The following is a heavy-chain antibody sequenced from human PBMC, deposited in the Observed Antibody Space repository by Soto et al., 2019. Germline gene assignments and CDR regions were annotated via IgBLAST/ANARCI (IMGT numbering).Heavy chain of an antibody. CDR3: ARQRTSVVTQAYFDV. V-gene: IGHV4-59*01. CDR2: IYYGGST. Sequence: PSETLSLTCTVSGVAITSYFWSWIRQTPGKGLEWIGYIYYGGSTYYNPSLKSRVTISVDTSKNQFSLKLSSVTAVDTALYFCARQRTSVVTQAYFDVWGPGSLVTVSS. J-gene: IGHJ4*02. CDR1: GVAITSYF. D-gene: IGHD2-21*02.